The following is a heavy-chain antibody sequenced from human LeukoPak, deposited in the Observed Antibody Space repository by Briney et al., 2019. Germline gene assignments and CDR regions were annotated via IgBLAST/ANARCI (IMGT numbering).Heavy chain of an antibody. J-gene: IGHJ4*02. CDR2: IYHSGST. Sequence: SGTLSLTCAVSGGSISNNNWWSWVRQSPGKGLEWIGEIYHSGSTNYNPSLKSRVTISVDTSKNQFSLKLSSVTAADTAVYYCARDSPYYYDSSGYYRFDYWGQGTLVTVSS. CDR1: GGSISNNNW. CDR3: ARDSPYYYDSSGYYRFDY. D-gene: IGHD3-22*01. V-gene: IGHV4-4*02.